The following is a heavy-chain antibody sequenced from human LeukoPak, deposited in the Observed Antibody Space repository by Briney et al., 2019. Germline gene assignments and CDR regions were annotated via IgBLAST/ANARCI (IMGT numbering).Heavy chain of an antibody. J-gene: IGHJ4*02. Sequence: GGSLRLSCAASGFTFSSYAMSWVRQAPGKGLEWVSGISGNGDYTYYADSVKGRFTISRDNSKNMLYLQMNSLRAEDTAIYYCAKVPSIATSIIISDYFDYWGQGTLVTVSS. CDR1: GFTFSSYA. V-gene: IGHV3-23*01. CDR3: AKVPSIATSIIISDYFDY. CDR2: ISGNGDYT. D-gene: IGHD2-2*01.